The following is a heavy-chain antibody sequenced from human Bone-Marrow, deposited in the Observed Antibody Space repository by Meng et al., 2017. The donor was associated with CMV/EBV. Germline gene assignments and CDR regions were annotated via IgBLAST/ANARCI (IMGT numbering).Heavy chain of an antibody. D-gene: IGHD1-26*01. CDR2: ISYDGSNK. J-gene: IGHJ4*02. CDR1: GFTFSSYA. Sequence: GGSLRLSCAASGFTFSSYAMHWVRQAPGKGLEWVAVISYDGSNKYYADSVKGRFTISRDNSKNTLYLQMNSLRAEDTAVYYCAGGSYSERIDYWGQGTRVTGSS. CDR3: AGGSYSERIDY. V-gene: IGHV3-30*04.